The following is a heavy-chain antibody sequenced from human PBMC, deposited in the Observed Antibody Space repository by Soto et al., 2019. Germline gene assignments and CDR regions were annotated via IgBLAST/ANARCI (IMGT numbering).Heavy chain of an antibody. Sequence: GSLRLSCAASGLSFNDHFMDWVRQAPGRGLEWVGRTKNKANNYNTEYAASVKGRFIISRDNSKSLLYLQMNSLGTEDTAVYYCITWISWIGYWGQGTPVTVSS. CDR1: GLSFNDHF. D-gene: IGHD1-1*01. J-gene: IGHJ4*02. V-gene: IGHV3-72*01. CDR2: TKNKANNYNT. CDR3: ITWISWIGY.